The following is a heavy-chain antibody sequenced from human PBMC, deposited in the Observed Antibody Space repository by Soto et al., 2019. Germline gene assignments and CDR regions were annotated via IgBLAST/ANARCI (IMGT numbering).Heavy chain of an antibody. CDR3: VRDHRWAFDF. Sequence: EVQLVESGGGLVQPWGSLRVSCVASGFTFSSYALNWVRQAPGKGLEWVSYISVGGGSIFYADSVKGRFTISRGDATNSLYLQMNSLRDEDTAVYYCVRDHRWAFDFWGQGTMVTVSS. D-gene: IGHD2-15*01. CDR2: ISVGGGSI. CDR1: GFTFSSYA. J-gene: IGHJ3*01. V-gene: IGHV3-48*02.